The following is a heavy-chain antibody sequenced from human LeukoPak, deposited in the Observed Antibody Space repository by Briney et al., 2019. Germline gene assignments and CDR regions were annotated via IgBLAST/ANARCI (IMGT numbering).Heavy chain of an antibody. CDR1: GGSFSGSY. V-gene: IGHV4-34*01. D-gene: IGHD3-10*01. CDR2: INHSGST. J-gene: IGHJ4*02. Sequence: SETLSLTCAVYGGSFSGSYWSWVRQPPGKGLEWIGEINHSGSTNYNPSLKSRVTISVDTSKNQFSLKLSSVTAADTAVYYCARGPFRGGSGSYYNYWGQGTLVTVSS. CDR3: ARGPFRGGSGSYYNY.